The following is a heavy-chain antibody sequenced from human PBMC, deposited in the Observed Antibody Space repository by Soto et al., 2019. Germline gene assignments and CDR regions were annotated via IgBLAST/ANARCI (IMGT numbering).Heavy chain of an antibody. CDR2: IYYSGAT. CDR3: AGDVMGATGEDYLDL. D-gene: IGHD1-26*01. V-gene: IGHV4-31*03. J-gene: IGHJ4*02. Sequence: QVQLQESGPGLVKPAQTLSLTCSVSGDSISSGGYYWSWIRQLPGKGLEWSGVIYYSGATHYHPSLKCRVTTAVDTSQNQISLKVGSAAVEDTAVYYCAGDVMGATGEDYLDLWGQGTLVTVSS. CDR1: GDSISSGGYY.